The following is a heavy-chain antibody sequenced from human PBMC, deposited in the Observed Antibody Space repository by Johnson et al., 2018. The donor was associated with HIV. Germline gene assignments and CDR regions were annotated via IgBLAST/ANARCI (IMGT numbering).Heavy chain of an antibody. CDR2: ISWNSGSI. Sequence: VQLVESGGGLVQPGRSLRLSCAASGFTFDDYAMHWVRQAPGKGLEWVSGISWNSGSIGYADSVKGRFNISRANAQNSLYLQMNRLGDEDTAVYYCARVIDQYLESMLDDAFDIWGQGTWVTVSS. V-gene: IGHV3-9*01. CDR1: GFTFDDYA. D-gene: IGHD2/OR15-2a*01. CDR3: ARVIDQYLESMLDDAFDI. J-gene: IGHJ3*02.